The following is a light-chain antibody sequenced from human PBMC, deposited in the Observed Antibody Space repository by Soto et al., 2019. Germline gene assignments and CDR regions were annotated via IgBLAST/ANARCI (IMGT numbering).Light chain of an antibody. V-gene: IGKV3-11*01. CDR2: DAS. Sequence: EIVLTQSPATLSLSPGERATLSCRASQSVSSYLACYQQKPGQAPRLLIYDASNSATGIPARFSGSGSGTDFTLNISSLEPEDFAVYYCQQRSNWPPRITFGQGTRLEIK. J-gene: IGKJ5*01. CDR3: QQRSNWPPRIT. CDR1: QSVSSY.